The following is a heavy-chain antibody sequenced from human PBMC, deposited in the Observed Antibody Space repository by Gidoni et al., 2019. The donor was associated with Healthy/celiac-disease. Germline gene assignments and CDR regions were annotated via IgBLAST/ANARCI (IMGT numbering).Heavy chain of an antibody. V-gene: IGHV3-64D*06. CDR3: VKISQRKLTRGAFDI. CDR2: VSSNGGST. J-gene: IGHJ3*02. CDR1: GCPVSSCA. D-gene: IGHD1-26*01. Sequence: EVQLVESAGGLVHPGGSLGPSCSASGCPVSSCAMHWVRQAPGKGLEYVSAVSSNGGSTYYADSVKGRFTISRDNSKNTLYLQMSSLRAEDTAVYYCVKISQRKLTRGAFDIWGQGTMVTVSS.